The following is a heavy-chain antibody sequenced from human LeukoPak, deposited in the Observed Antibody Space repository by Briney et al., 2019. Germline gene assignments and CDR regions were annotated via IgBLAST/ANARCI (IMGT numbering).Heavy chain of an antibody. CDR3: AKDAAYCGGDCFPYYYGMDV. V-gene: IGHV3-23*01. CDR2: ISGSGGST. CDR1: GFTFSGYA. D-gene: IGHD2-21*02. J-gene: IGHJ6*02. Sequence: GGSLRLSCAASGFTFSGYAMSWVRQAPGKGLEWVSAISGSGGSTYYADSVKGRFTISRDNSKNTLYLQMNSLRAEDTAVYYCAKDAAYCGGDCFPYYYGMDVWGQGTTVTVSS.